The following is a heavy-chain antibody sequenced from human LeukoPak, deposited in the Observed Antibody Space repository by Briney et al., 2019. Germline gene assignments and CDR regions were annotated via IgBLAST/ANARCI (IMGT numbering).Heavy chain of an antibody. V-gene: IGHV3-23*01. Sequence: GGSLRLSCAASGFTFSSYAMSWVRQAPGKGLEWVSAISGSGGSTYYADSVKGRFTISRDNSKNTLYLQMNSLRAEDTAVYYCARDRAGNCGGDCYNYYYGMDVWGQGITVTVSS. J-gene: IGHJ6*02. D-gene: IGHD2-21*02. CDR1: GFTFSSYA. CDR2: ISGSGGST. CDR3: ARDRAGNCGGDCYNYYYGMDV.